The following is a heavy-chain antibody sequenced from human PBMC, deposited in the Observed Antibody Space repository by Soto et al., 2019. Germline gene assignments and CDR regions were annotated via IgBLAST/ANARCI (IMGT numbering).Heavy chain of an antibody. CDR2: IYPGDSDT. CDR3: ARQEYSGYDYYYYGMDV. D-gene: IGHD5-12*01. CDR1: GYSFTSYW. Sequence: PGESLKISCKGSGYSFTSYWIGWVRQMPGKGLEWMGIIYPGDSDTRYSPSFQGQVTISADKSISTAYLQWSSLKASDTAMYYCARQEYSGYDYYYYGMDVWGQGTTVTVSS. J-gene: IGHJ6*02. V-gene: IGHV5-51*01.